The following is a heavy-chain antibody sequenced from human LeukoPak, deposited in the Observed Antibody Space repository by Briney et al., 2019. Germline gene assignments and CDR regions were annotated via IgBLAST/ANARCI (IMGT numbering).Heavy chain of an antibody. V-gene: IGHV3-7*05. Sequence: PGGSLRLSCAVSGFTFSNYWMTWVRQAPGKGLEWVANIKQDGSEKYYVDSVKGRFTISRDNAKNSLYLQMNSLRAEDTAVYYCARTARWPDFWGQGTLVTVSS. D-gene: IGHD2-21*02. CDR1: GFTFSNYW. CDR3: ARTARWPDF. J-gene: IGHJ4*02. CDR2: IKQDGSEK.